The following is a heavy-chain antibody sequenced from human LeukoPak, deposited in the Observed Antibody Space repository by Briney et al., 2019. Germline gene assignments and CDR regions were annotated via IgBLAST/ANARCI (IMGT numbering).Heavy chain of an antibody. Sequence: GESLRLSCAASGFTFSHYWMHWVRQGLGKGLEWVARCNPDGSDTTYADSVKGRFTISRDNAKNILYLQMNSLRVEDTALYYCTSDTFGKYDSWGQGTLATVSS. CDR2: CNPDGSDT. CDR1: GFTFSHYW. D-gene: IGHD3-10*01. V-gene: IGHV3-74*01. CDR3: TSDTFGKYDS. J-gene: IGHJ4*02.